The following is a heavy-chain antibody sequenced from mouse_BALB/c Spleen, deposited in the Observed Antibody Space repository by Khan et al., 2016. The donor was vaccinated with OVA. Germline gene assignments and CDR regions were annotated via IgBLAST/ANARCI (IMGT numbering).Heavy chain of an antibody. CDR3: ARAYYGNDREAMDY. J-gene: IGHJ4*01. CDR1: GFSLTGYG. V-gene: IGHV2-6-7*01. CDR2: IWGDGST. Sequence: QVQLKESGPGLVAPSQSLSITCTVSGFSLTGYGVNWVRQPPGKGLEWLGMIWGDGSTDYNSALKSRLSISKDNSKSQVFLKMNSMQTDDTARYHCARAYYGNDREAMDYWGQGTLVTVSS. D-gene: IGHD2-9*01.